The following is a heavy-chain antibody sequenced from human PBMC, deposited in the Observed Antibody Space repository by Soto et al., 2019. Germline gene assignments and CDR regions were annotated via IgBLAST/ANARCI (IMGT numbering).Heavy chain of an antibody. D-gene: IGHD5-12*01. J-gene: IGHJ4*02. CDR3: VRVRGAVGGDIAIDY. CDR2: IYYSGDT. V-gene: IGHV4-30-4*01. Sequence: QVQLQESGPGLVKPSQTLSLTCTVSGGSISSGDYYWSWIRQPPGKGLEWIGYIYYSGDTYYNPSRKSRVTLSVDTSKYPVSLKLTSVTAADTAVYYCVRVRGAVGGDIAIDYWGQGPLVTVSS. CDR1: GGSISSGDYY.